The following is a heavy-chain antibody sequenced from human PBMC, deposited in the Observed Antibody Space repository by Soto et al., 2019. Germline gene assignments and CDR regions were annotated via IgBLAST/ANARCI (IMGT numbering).Heavy chain of an antibody. CDR1: GGSISSGRYY. Sequence: QVQLQESGPGLVKPSQTLSLTCTVSGGSISSGRYYWSWIRQHPGKGLEWIGYIYYSGSTYYNPSLKRRVTISVDTSKNQFSLKLTSVTGADTAVYYCARDVYCSGGSCYPEGYYGMDVWGQGTTVTVSS. CDR2: IYYSGST. J-gene: IGHJ6*02. D-gene: IGHD2-15*01. V-gene: IGHV4-31*03. CDR3: ARDVYCSGGSCYPEGYYGMDV.